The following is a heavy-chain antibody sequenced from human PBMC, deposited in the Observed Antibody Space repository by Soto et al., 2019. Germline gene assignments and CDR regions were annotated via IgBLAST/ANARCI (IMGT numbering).Heavy chain of an antibody. V-gene: IGHV1-2*04. CDR3: AREAYNNPNWFDP. CDR2: IDPNSGGT. Sequence: QVQLEQSGAEVKKPGASVKVSCKASRCTFIGYYIHWVRQAPGQGLEWMGWIDPNSGGTHYAQKFQGWVTMTRDTSISTAYMELSRLTSDDTAVYYCAREAYNNPNWFDPWGQGTLVTVSS. CDR1: RCTFIGYY. J-gene: IGHJ5*02. D-gene: IGHD1-1*01.